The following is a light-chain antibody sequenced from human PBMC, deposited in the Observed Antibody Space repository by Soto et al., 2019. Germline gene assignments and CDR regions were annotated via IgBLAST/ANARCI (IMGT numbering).Light chain of an antibody. J-gene: IGKJ1*01. CDR1: QSINSNY. Sequence: EIVLTQSPGTLSLSPGERATLSCRASQSINSNYLAWYQLKPGQAPRLLIYGASIRATAIPDRFSGSVSGTDFTLTISRLDPEDFAVYFCQQYGTSPRTFGQGTKADIK. V-gene: IGKV3-20*01. CDR2: GAS. CDR3: QQYGTSPRT.